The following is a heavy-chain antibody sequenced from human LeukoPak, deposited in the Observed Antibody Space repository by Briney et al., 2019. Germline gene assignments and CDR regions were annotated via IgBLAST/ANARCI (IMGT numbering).Heavy chain of an antibody. D-gene: IGHD3-3*01. J-gene: IGHJ5*02. Sequence: SETLSLTCTVSGDSINNSGFYWSWIRQPPGKGLEWIGYIYYSGSTNYNPSLKSRVTMSVDTSKNQFSLKLTSVTAADTAVYYCARRSGYSPNWFDPWGQGTLVTVSS. CDR1: GDSINNSGFY. CDR3: ARRSGYSPNWFDP. CDR2: IYYSGST. V-gene: IGHV4-61*05.